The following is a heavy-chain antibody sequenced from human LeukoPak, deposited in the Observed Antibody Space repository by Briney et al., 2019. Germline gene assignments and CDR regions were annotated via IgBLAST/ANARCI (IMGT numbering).Heavy chain of an antibody. Sequence: PSQTLSLTCTVSGGSISSGGYYWSWIRQHPGKRLEWIGYIYYSGSTYYNPSLKSRVTISVDTSKNQFSLKLSSVTSADTAVYYCARVSGGVYAFDIWGQGTMVTVSS. D-gene: IGHD2-8*02. CDR1: GGSISSGGYY. CDR2: IYYSGST. CDR3: ARVSGGVYAFDI. J-gene: IGHJ3*02. V-gene: IGHV4-31*03.